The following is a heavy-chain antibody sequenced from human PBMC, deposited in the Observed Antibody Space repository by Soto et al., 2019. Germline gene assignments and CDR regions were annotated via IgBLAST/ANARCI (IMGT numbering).Heavy chain of an antibody. CDR3: ARAGIVGASRGFWFDP. Sequence: GGSLRLSCAASGFTFSSYSMNWVRQAPGKGLEWVSSISSSSSYIYYADSVKGRFTISRDNAKNSLYLQMNSLRAEDTAVYYCARAGIVGASRGFWFDPWGQGTLVTAPQ. D-gene: IGHD1-26*01. J-gene: IGHJ5*02. CDR2: ISSSSSYI. V-gene: IGHV3-21*01. CDR1: GFTFSSYS.